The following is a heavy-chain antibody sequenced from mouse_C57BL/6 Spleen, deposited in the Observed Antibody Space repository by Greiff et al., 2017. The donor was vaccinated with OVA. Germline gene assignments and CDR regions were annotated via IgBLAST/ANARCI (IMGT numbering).Heavy chain of an antibody. CDR1: GYTFTSYW. V-gene: IGHV1-61*01. J-gene: IGHJ3*01. CDR2: IYPSDSET. CDR3: ARGDGYYLAWFAY. Sequence: QVQLQQPGAELVRPGSSVKLSCKASGYTFTSYWMDWVKQRPGQGLEWIGNIYPSDSETHYNQQFKDKATLTVDKSSSTAYMQLSSLTSEDSAVYYCARGDGYYLAWFAYWGQGTLVTVSA. D-gene: IGHD2-3*01.